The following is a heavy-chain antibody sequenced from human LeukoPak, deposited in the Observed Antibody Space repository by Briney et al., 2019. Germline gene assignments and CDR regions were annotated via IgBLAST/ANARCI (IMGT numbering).Heavy chain of an antibody. V-gene: IGHV4-34*01. J-gene: IGHJ4*02. CDR2: IYYSGST. CDR1: GGSFSGYY. CDR3: ARASRGYSNGYTFDY. Sequence: KPSETLSLTCAVYGGSFSGYYWSWIRQPPGKGLEWIGSIYYSGSTYYNPSLKSRVTISVDTSKNQFSLKLSSVTAADTAVYYCARASRGYSNGYTFDYWGQGTLVTVSS. D-gene: IGHD5-18*01.